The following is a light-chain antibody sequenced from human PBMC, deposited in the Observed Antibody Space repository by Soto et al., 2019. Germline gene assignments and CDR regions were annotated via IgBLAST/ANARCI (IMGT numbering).Light chain of an antibody. J-gene: IGLJ1*01. CDR1: SSNIGNNY. CDR2: DNN. Sequence: QSVLTQPPSWSAAPGQKVTISCSGSSSNIGNNYVSWYQQLPGTAPKLLIYDNNKRPSGIPDRFSGSKSGTSATLGITGLQTGDEADYYCGTWDSSLSLYVFGTGTKVTVL. V-gene: IGLV1-51*01. CDR3: GTWDSSLSLYV.